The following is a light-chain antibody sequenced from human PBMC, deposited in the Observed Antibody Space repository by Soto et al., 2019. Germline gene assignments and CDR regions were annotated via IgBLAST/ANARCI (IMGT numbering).Light chain of an antibody. J-gene: IGKJ5*01. CDR1: QSVSSN. Sequence: IGMSLSPAAVSVSQGERATLSCRASQSVSSNLAWYQQKPGQAPRLLIYGASTRATGIPARFSGSGSGTEFTLTISILQSEDFTLYCCPHRSYRPIPFGQGTLLEI. CDR2: GAS. CDR3: PHRSYRPIP. V-gene: IGKV3-15*01.